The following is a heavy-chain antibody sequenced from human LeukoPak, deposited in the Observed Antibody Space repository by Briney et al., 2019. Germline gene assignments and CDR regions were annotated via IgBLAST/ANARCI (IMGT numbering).Heavy chain of an antibody. CDR2: ISGSGGST. J-gene: IGHJ4*02. V-gene: IGHV3-23*01. D-gene: IGHD6-19*01. Sequence: SGGSLRLSCAASGFTFRNFAMNWVRQAPGKGLEWVSTISGSGGSTYYADSVKGRFTISRDNSKNTLYLQMNSLRAEDTAVYYCAKMVHTEQWLVPFDYWGQGTLVTVSS. CDR3: AKMVHTEQWLVPFDY. CDR1: GFTFRNFA.